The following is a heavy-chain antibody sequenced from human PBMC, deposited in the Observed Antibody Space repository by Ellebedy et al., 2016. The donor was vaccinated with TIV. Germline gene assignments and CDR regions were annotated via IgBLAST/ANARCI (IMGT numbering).Heavy chain of an antibody. J-gene: IGHJ4*02. Sequence: ASVKVSCKASGGTFSSYAISWVRQAPGQGLEWMGWISAYNGNTNYAQKLQGRVTMTTDTSTSTAYMELRSLRSDDTAVYYCARDWIEQDTGDYWGQGTLVTVSS. V-gene: IGHV1-18*01. CDR3: ARDWIEQDTGDY. D-gene: IGHD5-18*01. CDR2: ISAYNGNT. CDR1: GGTFSSYA.